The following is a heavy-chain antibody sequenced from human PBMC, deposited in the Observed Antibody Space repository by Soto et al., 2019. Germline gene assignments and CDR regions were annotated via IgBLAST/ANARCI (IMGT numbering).Heavy chain of an antibody. Sequence: GESLNISCQASAYTFIYFWVAWVREVPGNGLEWMGVVYPGYSDIRYRPSFEGHVTISAAKSTNTAYQQWSRLEAAVTAIYYCARQGAWRGSDSAAFDFWGPGTLVTVSS. V-gene: IGHV5-51*01. CDR1: AYTFIYFW. CDR2: VYPGYSDI. J-gene: IGHJ4*02. D-gene: IGHD3-10*01. CDR3: ARQGAWRGSDSAAFDF.